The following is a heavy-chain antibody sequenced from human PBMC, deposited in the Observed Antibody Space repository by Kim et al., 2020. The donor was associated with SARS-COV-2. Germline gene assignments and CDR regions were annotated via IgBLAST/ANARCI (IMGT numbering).Heavy chain of an antibody. Sequence: GGSLRLSCAASGFTFDDYAMHWIRQAPGKGLEWVSGISWNSGSIGYADSVKGRFTISRDNAKNSLYLQMNSLRAEDTALYYCAKDRSTMVRGVINGMDVWGQGTTVTVSS. V-gene: IGHV3-9*01. CDR3: AKDRSTMVRGVINGMDV. CDR1: GFTFDDYA. J-gene: IGHJ6*02. CDR2: ISWNSGSI. D-gene: IGHD3-10*01.